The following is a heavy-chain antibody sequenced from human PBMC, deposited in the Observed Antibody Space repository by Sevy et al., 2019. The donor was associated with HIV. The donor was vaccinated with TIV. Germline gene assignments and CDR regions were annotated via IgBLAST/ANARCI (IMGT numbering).Heavy chain of an antibody. Sequence: GESLKISCKVSGYNFTSEWIAWVRQMPGEGLQAMGIIYPYDSDTRYSPSFQGQVTISAHKSIDTAYLQLSGLKASDAATYSCARVYMASIRLAIAGFDFWGQGTMVTVSS. J-gene: IGHJ3*01. CDR2: IYPYDSDT. CDR3: ARVYMASIRLAIAGFDF. CDR1: GYNFTSEW. D-gene: IGHD2-21*01. V-gene: IGHV5-51*01.